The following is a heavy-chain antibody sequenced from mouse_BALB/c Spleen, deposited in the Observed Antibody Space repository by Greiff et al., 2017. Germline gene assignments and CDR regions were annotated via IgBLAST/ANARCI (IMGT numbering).Heavy chain of an antibody. CDR2: ISSGGSYT. J-gene: IGHJ4*01. CDR1: GFTFSSYA. D-gene: IGHD2-1*01. Sequence: EVHLVESGGGLVKPGGSLKLSCAASGFTFSSYAMSWVRQSPEKRLEWVAEISSGGSYTYYPDTVTGRFTISRDNAKNTLYLEMSSLRSEDTAMYYCARGGYGNPNYYAMDYWGQGTSVTVSS. CDR3: ARGGYGNPNYYAMDY. V-gene: IGHV5-9-4*01.